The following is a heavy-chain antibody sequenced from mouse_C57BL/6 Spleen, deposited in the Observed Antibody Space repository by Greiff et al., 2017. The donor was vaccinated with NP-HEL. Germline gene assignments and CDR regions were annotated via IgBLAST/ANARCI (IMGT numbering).Heavy chain of an antibody. CDR1: GYTFTDYY. CDR2: INPNNGGT. V-gene: IGHV1-26*01. D-gene: IGHD4-1*01. J-gene: IGHJ3*01. Sequence: EVQLQQSGPELVKPGASVKISCKASGYTFTDYYMNWVKQSHGKSLEWIGDINPNNGGTSYNQKFKGKATLTVDKSSSTAYMELRSLTSEDSAVYYCARRNWDVFAYWGQGTLVTVSA. CDR3: ARRNWDVFAY.